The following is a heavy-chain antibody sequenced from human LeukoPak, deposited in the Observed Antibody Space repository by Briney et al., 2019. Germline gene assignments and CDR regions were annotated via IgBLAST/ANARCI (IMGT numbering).Heavy chain of an antibody. CDR1: GFTFSNAW. Sequence: KSGGSLRLSCAASGFTFSNAWMSWVRQAPGKGLEWVGRIKSKTDGGTTDYAAPVKGRFTISRDDSKNTLYLQMNSLKTEDTAVYYCTTVDLHFDWLFYHVYDAFDIWGQGTMVTVSS. V-gene: IGHV3-15*01. J-gene: IGHJ3*02. D-gene: IGHD3-9*01. CDR3: TTVDLHFDWLFYHVYDAFDI. CDR2: IKSKTDGGTT.